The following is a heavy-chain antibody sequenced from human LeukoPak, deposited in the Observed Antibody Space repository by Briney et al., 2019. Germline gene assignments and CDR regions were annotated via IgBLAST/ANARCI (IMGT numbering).Heavy chain of an antibody. CDR2: VYHYGTT. CDR1: GGSITTNNW. V-gene: IGHV4-4*02. Sequence: PSETLSLTCAVSGGSITTNNWWRWVRQPPGKGLEWIGEVYHYGTTNYNPSLKSRVTMSVDKSKNQFSLNLNSVTAADTAVYYCARGPSVAAHLDYWGQGTLVTVSS. CDR3: ARGPSVAAHLDY. J-gene: IGHJ4*02. D-gene: IGHD5-12*01.